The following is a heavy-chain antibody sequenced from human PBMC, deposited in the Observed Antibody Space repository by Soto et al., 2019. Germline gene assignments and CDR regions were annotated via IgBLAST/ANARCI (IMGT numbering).Heavy chain of an antibody. D-gene: IGHD3-22*01. CDR3: ARCDSSGYFWFDP. Sequence: PVGTLRLSCAASGFTFSSYAIYWVRQAPGRGLEWVAVISYDGSNKYYADSVKGRFTISRDNSKNTLYLQMNSLRAEDTAVYYCARCDSSGYFWFDPWGQGTLVTVSS. CDR1: GFTFSSYA. J-gene: IGHJ5*02. CDR2: ISYDGSNK. V-gene: IGHV3-30-3*01.